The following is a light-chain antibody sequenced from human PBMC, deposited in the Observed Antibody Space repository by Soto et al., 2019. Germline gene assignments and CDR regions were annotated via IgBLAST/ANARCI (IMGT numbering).Light chain of an antibody. Sequence: DIQMTQSPSTLSASVGDRVTITCRASQSISSWLAWYQQKPGKAPGLLIYKASSLESGVPSRFSGSGSGTEFTLTISSLQPDDFATYYCQQYNSYSRTFGQGTKVEIK. J-gene: IGKJ1*01. V-gene: IGKV1-5*03. CDR3: QQYNSYSRT. CDR2: KAS. CDR1: QSISSW.